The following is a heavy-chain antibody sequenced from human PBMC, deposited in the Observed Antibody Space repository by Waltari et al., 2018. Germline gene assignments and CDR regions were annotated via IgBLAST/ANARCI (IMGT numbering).Heavy chain of an antibody. CDR3: ARDSMVVVPAAKGLYNWFDP. CDR1: GGSFSGYY. J-gene: IGHJ5*02. D-gene: IGHD2-2*01. Sequence: QVQLQQWGAGLLKPSETLSLTCAVYGGSFSGYYWSWIRQPPGKGLEWIGEINHSGSTTYNPRRKSRVTISVDTAKNQCSLKRSSVTAADTAVYYCARDSMVVVPAAKGLYNWFDPWGQGTLVTVSS. V-gene: IGHV4-34*01. CDR2: INHSGST.